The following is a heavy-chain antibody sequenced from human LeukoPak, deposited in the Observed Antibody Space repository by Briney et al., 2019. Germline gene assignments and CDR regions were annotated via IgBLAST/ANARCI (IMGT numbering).Heavy chain of an antibody. J-gene: IGHJ5*02. CDR2: ISSRSTAI. CDR3: ARGVGGVWWFDP. D-gene: IGHD2-8*02. Sequence: GAPLRLPCAVCGFTFSDYSMNWARQAPGKGLEWVSYISSRSTAIYYADSVKGRFTISRDNVKNSLYLQMNSLSDEDTAVYYCARGVGGVWWFDPWGQGTLVTVSS. CDR1: GFTFSDYS. V-gene: IGHV3-48*02.